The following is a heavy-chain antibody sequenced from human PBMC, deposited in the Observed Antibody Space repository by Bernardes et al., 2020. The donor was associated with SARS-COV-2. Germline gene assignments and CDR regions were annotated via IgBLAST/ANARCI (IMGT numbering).Heavy chain of an antibody. J-gene: IGHJ5*02. CDR3: ATSPTVTTVGWFDP. CDR1: GYTLTELS. D-gene: IGHD4-17*01. CDR2: FDPEDGET. Sequence: ASVKVSCKASGYTLTELSMHWVRQAPGKGLEWMGGFDPEDGETIYAQKFQGRVTMTEDTSTDTAYMELSSLRSEDTAVYYCATSPTVTTVGWFDPWGQGTLVTVSS. V-gene: IGHV1-24*01.